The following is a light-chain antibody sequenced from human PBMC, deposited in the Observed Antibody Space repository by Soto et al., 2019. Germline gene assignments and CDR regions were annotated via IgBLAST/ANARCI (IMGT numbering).Light chain of an antibody. CDR1: QSVSSSY. J-gene: IGKJ1*01. V-gene: IGKV3-20*01. Sequence: EIVLTQSPGTLSLSPGERATLSCRASQSVSSSYLAWYQQKPGQAPRLLIYGASSRATAIPDRFSGSGSGTEFTLTISRLEPEDFAVYYCQQYGSSPPWTFGQGTKVAIK. CDR2: GAS. CDR3: QQYGSSPPWT.